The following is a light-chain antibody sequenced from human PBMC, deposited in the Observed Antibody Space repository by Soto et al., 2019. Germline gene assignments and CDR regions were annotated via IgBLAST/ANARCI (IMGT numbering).Light chain of an antibody. Sequence: IVLTQSPGTLSLSPGERATLACRASQSINTLLAWYQQKPGQAPRLLIYRASTRATDIPARFSGSGSGTDFTLTISSLQSEDFAIYYCQQYNNWLITFGQGTRLEIK. CDR1: QSINTL. J-gene: IGKJ5*01. CDR3: QQYNNWLIT. CDR2: RAS. V-gene: IGKV3-15*01.